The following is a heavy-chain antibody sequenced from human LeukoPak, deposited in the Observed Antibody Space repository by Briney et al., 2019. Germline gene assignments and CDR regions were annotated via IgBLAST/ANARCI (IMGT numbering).Heavy chain of an antibody. CDR2: ISYDGSNK. Sequence: GGSLRLSCAASGFTLSSYAMHWVRQAPGKGLEWVAVISYDGSNKYYADSVKGRFTISRDNSKNTLYLQMNSLRAEDTAVYYCARGVAAAADYWGQGTLVTVSS. D-gene: IGHD6-13*01. CDR3: ARGVAAAADY. V-gene: IGHV3-30-3*01. CDR1: GFTLSSYA. J-gene: IGHJ4*02.